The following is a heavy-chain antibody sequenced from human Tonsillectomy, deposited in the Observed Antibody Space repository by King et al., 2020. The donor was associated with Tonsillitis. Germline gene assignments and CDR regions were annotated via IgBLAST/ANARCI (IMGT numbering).Heavy chain of an antibody. CDR1: GGSISSGGYS. Sequence: QLQESGSGLVKPSQTLSLTCAVSGGSISSGGYSWSWIRQPPGKGLEWIGYIYHSGSTYYNPSLKSRVTISVDRSKNQFSLKLSCVTAADTAVYYCARAVVVSNWFDPWGQGTLVTVSS. J-gene: IGHJ5*02. CDR2: IYHSGST. CDR3: ARAVVVSNWFDP. D-gene: IGHD2-2*01. V-gene: IGHV4-30-2*01.